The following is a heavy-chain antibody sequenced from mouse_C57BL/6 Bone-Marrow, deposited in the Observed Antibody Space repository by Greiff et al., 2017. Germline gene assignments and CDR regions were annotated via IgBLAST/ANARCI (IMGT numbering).Heavy chain of an antibody. D-gene: IGHD1-1*01. Sequence: EVQLQQSVAELVRPGASVKLSCTASGFNIKNTYMHWVKQRPEPGLEWIGRIDPANGNTKYAAKFKGKATITADTSSNTAYLQLSSLTSEDTAIYFCASDLYGSDGYFAVWGTGTTVTVSS. CDR2: IDPANGNT. CDR3: ASDLYGSDGYFAV. CDR1: GFNIKNTY. J-gene: IGHJ1*03. V-gene: IGHV14-3*01.